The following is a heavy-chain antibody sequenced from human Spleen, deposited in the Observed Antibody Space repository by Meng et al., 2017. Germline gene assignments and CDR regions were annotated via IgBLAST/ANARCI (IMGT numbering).Heavy chain of an antibody. CDR1: GYNFPDYW. D-gene: IGHD2-2*01. CDR2: INPKSGGT. Sequence: ASVKVSCKPSGYNFPDYWLHWVRRAPGQGLEWMGRINPKSGGTHYAQRFQGRVTMTGDTSISTAYMELTRLTSEDTAVYFCARKAGNCISTACYSLDYWGQGTLVTVSS. J-gene: IGHJ4*02. V-gene: IGHV1-2*06. CDR3: ARKAGNCISTACYSLDY.